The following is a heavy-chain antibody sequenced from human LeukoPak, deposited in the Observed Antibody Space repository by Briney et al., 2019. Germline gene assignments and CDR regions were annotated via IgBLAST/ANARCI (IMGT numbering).Heavy chain of an antibody. CDR3: AKDNGDSSGIYYYYYYYMDV. CDR2: IRYDGSNK. D-gene: IGHD6-19*01. CDR1: GFTFSRSS. J-gene: IGHJ6*03. Sequence: GGSLRLSCAASGFTFSRSSMNWVRQAPGKGLEWVAFIRYDGSNKYYADSVKGRFTISRDNSKNTLYLQMNSLRAEDTAVYYCAKDNGDSSGIYYYYYYYMDVWGKGTTVTISS. V-gene: IGHV3-30*02.